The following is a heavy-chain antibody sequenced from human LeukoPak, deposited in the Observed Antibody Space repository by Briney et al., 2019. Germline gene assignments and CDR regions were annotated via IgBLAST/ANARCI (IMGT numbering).Heavy chain of an antibody. Sequence: ASVTVSCKASGYTFTSYGISWVRQAPGQGLEWMGRISAYNGNTNYAQKLQGRVTMTTDTSTSTAYMELRSLRSDDTAVYYCARDQIAARPEDYYGMDVWGQGTTVTVSS. V-gene: IGHV1-18*01. CDR3: ARDQIAARPEDYYGMDV. CDR1: GYTFTSYG. J-gene: IGHJ6*02. D-gene: IGHD6-6*01. CDR2: ISAYNGNT.